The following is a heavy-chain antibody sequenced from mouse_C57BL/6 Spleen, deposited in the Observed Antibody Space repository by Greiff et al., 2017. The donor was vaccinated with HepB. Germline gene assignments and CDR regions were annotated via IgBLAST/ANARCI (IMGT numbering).Heavy chain of an antibody. CDR2: ISNLAYSI. CDR3: ARRTSYYAMDY. Sequence: EVQVVESGGGLVQPGGSLKLSCAASGFTFSDYGMAWVRQAPRKGPEWVAFISNLAYSIYYADTVTGRFTISRENAKNTLYLEMSSLRSEDTAMYYCARRTSYYAMDYWGQGTSVTVSS. V-gene: IGHV5-15*01. J-gene: IGHJ4*01. CDR1: GFTFSDYG.